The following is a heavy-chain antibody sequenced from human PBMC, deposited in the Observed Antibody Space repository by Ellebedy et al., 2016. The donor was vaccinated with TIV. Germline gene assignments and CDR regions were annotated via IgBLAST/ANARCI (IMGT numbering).Heavy chain of an antibody. CDR2: ISGYNGNT. J-gene: IGHJ4*02. Sequence: ASVKVSCKASGYTFTSYAMHWVRQAPGQRLEWMGWISGYNGNTNYAQKLQGRVTMTTDTSTSTAYMELRSLRSDDTAVYYCARLTGELLLDYWGQGTLVTVSS. V-gene: IGHV1-18*01. CDR3: ARLTGELLLDY. CDR1: GYTFTSYA. D-gene: IGHD1-26*01.